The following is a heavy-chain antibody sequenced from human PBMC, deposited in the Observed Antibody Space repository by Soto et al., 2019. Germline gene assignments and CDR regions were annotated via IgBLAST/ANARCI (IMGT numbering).Heavy chain of an antibody. CDR2: TSGSGGKT. V-gene: IGHV3-23*01. CDR3: AKRNLYGSGTHDY. J-gene: IGHJ4*02. Sequence: EVQLLESGGGLVQPGGSLRLSCAASGFTFSTYDMSWVRQAPGKGLEWVSGTSGSGGKTDYADSVKGRFTISRDNSKNTLYLQMNSLRAEDTAVYYCAKRNLYGSGTHDYWGQGSLVTVSP. D-gene: IGHD3-10*01. CDR1: GFTFSTYD.